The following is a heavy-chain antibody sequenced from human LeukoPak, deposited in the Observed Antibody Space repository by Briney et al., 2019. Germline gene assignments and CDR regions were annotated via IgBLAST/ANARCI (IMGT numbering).Heavy chain of an antibody. CDR1: GYSISSGYY. CDR3: ARGLRVGATIFDY. D-gene: IGHD1-26*01. V-gene: IGHV4-38-2*02. CDR2: IYHSGST. J-gene: IGHJ4*02. Sequence: SETLSLTCTVSGYSISSGYYWAWIRQPPGKGLEWIGSIYHSGSTYNNPSLKSRVTISVDTSKNQFSLKLSSVTAADTAVYYCARGLRVGATIFDYWGQGTLVTVSS.